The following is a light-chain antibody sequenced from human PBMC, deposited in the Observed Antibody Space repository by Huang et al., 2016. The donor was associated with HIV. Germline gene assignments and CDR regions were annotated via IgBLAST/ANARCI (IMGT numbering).Light chain of an antibody. CDR1: QSVSNK. Sequence: IVMTQSPATMSVSPGQRVPLSCRASQSVSNKVAWYQQKPGQAPRRLMYDASKRAISTRAKLSGSGSGTEFTLTINSLQSEDYAVYHCQQYNNWPRGSFGQGTKLEIK. CDR3: QQYNNWPRGS. J-gene: IGKJ2*03. V-gene: IGKV3-15*01. CDR2: DAS.